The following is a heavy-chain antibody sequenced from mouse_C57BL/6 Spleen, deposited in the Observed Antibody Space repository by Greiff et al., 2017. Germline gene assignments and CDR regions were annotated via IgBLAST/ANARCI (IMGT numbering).Heavy chain of an antibody. Sequence: EVKLVESEGGLVQPGSSMKLSCTASGFTFSDYYMAWVRQVPEKGLEWVANINYDGSSTYYLASLKSRFIISRDNAKNILYLQMSSLKSEDTATYYCARDGDYGSSYDYAMDYWGQGTSVTVSS. CDR3: ARDGDYGSSYDYAMDY. V-gene: IGHV5-16*01. D-gene: IGHD1-1*01. CDR2: INYDGSST. J-gene: IGHJ4*01. CDR1: GFTFSDYY.